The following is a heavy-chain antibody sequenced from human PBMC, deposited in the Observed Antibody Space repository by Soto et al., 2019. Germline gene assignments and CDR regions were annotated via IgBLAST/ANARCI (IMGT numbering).Heavy chain of an antibody. CDR2: IYYSGST. Sequence: SETLSLTCTVSGGSISIGDYYWSWIRHPPGKGLEWIGYIYYSGSTYYNPSLKSRVTISVDTSKNQFSLKLSSVTAADTAVYYCARYSGYDCSGGSCYSVAPWGQGTLVTVSS. CDR1: GGSISIGDYY. D-gene: IGHD2-15*01. J-gene: IGHJ5*02. V-gene: IGHV4-30-4*01. CDR3: ARYSGYDCSGGSCYSVAP.